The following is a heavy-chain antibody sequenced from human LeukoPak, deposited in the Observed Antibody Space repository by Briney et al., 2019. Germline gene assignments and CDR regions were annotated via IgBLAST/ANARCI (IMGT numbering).Heavy chain of an antibody. CDR3: VRVPPGTTIYAY. V-gene: IGHV1-8*01. J-gene: IGHJ4*02. CDR1: GYTFTSYH. D-gene: IGHD1-14*01. CDR2: MNPNNSDI. Sequence: ASVKVSCKASGYTFTSYHINWVRQAAGQGLEWVGWMNPNNSDIGYAQKFQGRVTMTRNTSIGTAYMELSSLRSEDTAIYYCVRVPPGTTIYAYWGQGTLVTVSS.